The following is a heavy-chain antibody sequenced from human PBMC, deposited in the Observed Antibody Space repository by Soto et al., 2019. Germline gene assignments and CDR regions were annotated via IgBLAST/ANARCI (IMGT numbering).Heavy chain of an antibody. Sequence: GGSLRLSCAASGFTVSSNYMHWVRQAPGKGLEWVAVVSHDGRNTHYADSVKGRFTISRDSSKNTVSLEMTSLRAEDTAVYYCAKGGRQWLVTSDFNYWGQGALVTVSS. D-gene: IGHD6-19*01. V-gene: IGHV3-30*18. J-gene: IGHJ4*02. CDR3: AKGGRQWLVTSDFNY. CDR1: GFTVSSNY. CDR2: VSHDGRNT.